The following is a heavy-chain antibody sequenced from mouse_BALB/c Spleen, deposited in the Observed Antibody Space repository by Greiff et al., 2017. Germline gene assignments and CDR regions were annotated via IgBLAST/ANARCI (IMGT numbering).Heavy chain of an antibody. Sequence: ESGPGLVKPSQSLSLTCSVTGYSITSGYYWNWIRQFPGNKLEWMGYISYDGSNNYNPSLKNRISITRDTSKNQFFLKLNSVTTEDTATYYCATLYGNLYAMDYWGQGTSVTVSS. CDR3: ATLYGNLYAMDY. CDR2: ISYDGSN. D-gene: IGHD2-1*01. CDR1: GYSITSGYY. J-gene: IGHJ4*01. V-gene: IGHV3-6*02.